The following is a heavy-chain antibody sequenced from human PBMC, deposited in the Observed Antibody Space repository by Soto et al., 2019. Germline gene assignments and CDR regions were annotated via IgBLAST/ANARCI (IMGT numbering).Heavy chain of an antibody. V-gene: IGHV1-2*02. D-gene: IGHD1-26*01. J-gene: IGHJ4*02. CDR2: IGPESGAT. CDR3: GRGRSGQIVVFY. CDR1: GYTFTGHY. Sequence: ASVKVSCKASGYTFTGHYIHWVRQAPEQGPEWMGEIGPESGATRYAQRVQGRVTMTRDMSITTVYMELNNLSPDDTAVYYCGRGRSGQIVVFYWGQGTPVTVSS.